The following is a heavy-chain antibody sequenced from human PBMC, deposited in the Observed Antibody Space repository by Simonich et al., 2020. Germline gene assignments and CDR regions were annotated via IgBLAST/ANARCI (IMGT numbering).Heavy chain of an antibody. J-gene: IGHJ6*02. Sequence: QVQLVQSGAEVKKPGASVKGSCKASGYTFTSYYMHWVRQAPGQGLEWMGIINPSGGSTSYAQKFQGRVTMTRDTSTSTVYMELSSLRSEDTAVYYCASADSGSYWGYYYYYYGMDVWGQGTTVTVSS. CDR2: INPSGGST. CDR1: GYTFTSYY. D-gene: IGHD1-26*01. CDR3: ASADSGSYWGYYYYYYGMDV. V-gene: IGHV1-46*01.